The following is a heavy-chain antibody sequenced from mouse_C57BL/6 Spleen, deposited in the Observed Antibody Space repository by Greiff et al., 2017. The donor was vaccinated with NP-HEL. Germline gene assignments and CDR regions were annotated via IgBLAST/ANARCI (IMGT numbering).Heavy chain of an antibody. D-gene: IGHD2-1*01. CDR2: IDPANGNT. J-gene: IGHJ4*01. V-gene: IGHV14-3*01. CDR1: GFNIKNTY. CDR3: ARWEVDGNWDYYAMDY. Sequence: VQLQQSVAELVRPGASVKLSCTASGFNIKNTYMHWVKQRPEQGLEWIGRIDPANGNTKYAPKFQGKATITADTSSNTAYLQLSSLTSEDTAIYYCARWEVDGNWDYYAMDYWGQGTSVTVSS.